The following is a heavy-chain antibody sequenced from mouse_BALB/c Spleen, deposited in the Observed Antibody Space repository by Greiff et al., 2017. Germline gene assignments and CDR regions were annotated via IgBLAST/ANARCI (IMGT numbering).Heavy chain of an antibody. CDR3: ARCGTPYWYFDV. J-gene: IGHJ1*01. CDR2: ISSGSSTI. Sequence: EVKLMESGGGLVQPGGSRKLSCAASGFTFSSFGMHWVRQAPEKGLEWVAYISSGSSTIYYADTVKGRFTISRDNPKNTLFLQMTSLRSEDTAMYYCARCGTPYWYFDVWGAGTTVTVSS. CDR1: GFTFSSFG. V-gene: IGHV5-17*02.